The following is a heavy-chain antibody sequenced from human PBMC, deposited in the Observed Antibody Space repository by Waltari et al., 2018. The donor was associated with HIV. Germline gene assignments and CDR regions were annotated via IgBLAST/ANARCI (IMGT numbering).Heavy chain of an antibody. D-gene: IGHD1-26*01. CDR1: EFALGDYG. J-gene: IGHJ6*02. Sequence: EVHLMESGGGLVKAGRSLRLSCRGSEFALGDYGLGRFRKAPGKGLEWVGFITSEAYGGTAEYAASVTGRFTISREDSKSTAYMQMNRLESEDTGVYFCSRPSGPLHSYGMDVWGQGTTVIVSS. V-gene: IGHV3-49*05. CDR2: ITSEAYGGTA. CDR3: SRPSGPLHSYGMDV.